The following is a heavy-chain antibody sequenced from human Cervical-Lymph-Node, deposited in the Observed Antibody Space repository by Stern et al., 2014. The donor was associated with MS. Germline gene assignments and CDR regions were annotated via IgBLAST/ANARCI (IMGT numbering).Heavy chain of an antibody. CDR3: AIGAFDI. V-gene: IGHV1-46*01. CDR1: GYTFTHFY. Sequence: QMQLVQSGAEVKKPGAPVKVSCQASGYTFTHFYMHWVRQAPGQGLEWMGIINPSGGSTSYAQKFQGRVTMTRDTSTSTVYMELSSLRSEDTAVYYCAIGAFDIWGQGTMVTVSS. J-gene: IGHJ3*02. CDR2: INPSGGST.